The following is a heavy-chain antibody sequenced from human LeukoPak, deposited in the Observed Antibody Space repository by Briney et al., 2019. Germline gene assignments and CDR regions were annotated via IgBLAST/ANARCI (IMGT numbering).Heavy chain of an antibody. CDR2: INHSGST. V-gene: IGHV4-34*01. D-gene: IGHD3-10*01. Sequence: SETLSLTCAVYGGSFSGYYWSWIRQPPGKGLEWNGEINHSGSTNYNPSLKSRVTISVDTSKNQFSLKLSSVTAADTVVYYCARGTVRGIDYWGQGTLVTVSS. J-gene: IGHJ4*02. CDR3: ARGTVRGIDY. CDR1: GGSFSGYY.